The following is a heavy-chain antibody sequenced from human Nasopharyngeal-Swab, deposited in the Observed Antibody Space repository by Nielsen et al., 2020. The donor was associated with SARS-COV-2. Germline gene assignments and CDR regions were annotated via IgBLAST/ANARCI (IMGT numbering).Heavy chain of an antibody. Sequence: WIRQPPGKALEWLALIDWDDDKYYSTSLKTRLTISKDTSKNQVVLTMTSMDPVDTATYYCARNLFLGYCSGGSCYPGDYPYNWFDPWGQGTLVTVSS. J-gene: IGHJ5*02. CDR2: IDWDDDK. CDR3: ARNLFLGYCSGGSCYPGDYPYNWFDP. D-gene: IGHD2-15*01. V-gene: IGHV2-70*01.